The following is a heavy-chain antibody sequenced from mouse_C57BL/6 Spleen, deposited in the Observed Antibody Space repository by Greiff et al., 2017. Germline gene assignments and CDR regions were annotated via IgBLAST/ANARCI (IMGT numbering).Heavy chain of an antibody. J-gene: IGHJ4*01. CDR2: FHPYNDDT. V-gene: IGHV1-47*01. Sequence: VKLMESGAELVKPGASVKMSCKASGYTFTTYPIEWMKQNHGKSLEWIGNFHPYNDDTKYNEKFKGKATLTVEKSSSTVYLKLSRLTSDDSAVYYCARGLESKGDYAMDYWGQGTSVTVSS. CDR1: GYTFTTYP. CDR3: ARGLESKGDYAMDY. D-gene: IGHD3-1*01.